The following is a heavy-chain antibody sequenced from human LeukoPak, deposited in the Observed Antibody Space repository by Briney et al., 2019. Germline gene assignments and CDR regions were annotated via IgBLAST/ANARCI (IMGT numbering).Heavy chain of an antibody. CDR3: ARPSSGNYYY. CDR1: GGSISSGSHW. V-gene: IGHV4-39*01. CDR2: IYYAESP. Sequence: PSETLSLTCTVSGGSISSGSHWWGWIRQPPGGGLEWIGSIYYAESPSYNPSLKSRVTISVDMSKNQLSLKLSSVTAADTAVYYCARPSSGNYYYWGQGTLVTVS. D-gene: IGHD1-26*01. J-gene: IGHJ4*02.